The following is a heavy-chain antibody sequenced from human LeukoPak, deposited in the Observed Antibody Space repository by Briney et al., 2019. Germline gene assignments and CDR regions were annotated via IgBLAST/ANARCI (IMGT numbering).Heavy chain of an antibody. V-gene: IGHV4-59*01. CDR2: IYYSGST. CDR3: ARDGMGSGYFDY. D-gene: IGHD3-22*01. Sequence: SETLSLTCAVYGGSFIGFHWNWIRQPPGKGLEWIGYIYYSGSTNYNPSLKSRVTISVDTSKNQFSLKLSSVTAADTAVYYCARDGMGSGYFDYWGQGTLVTVSS. J-gene: IGHJ4*02. CDR1: GGSFIGFH.